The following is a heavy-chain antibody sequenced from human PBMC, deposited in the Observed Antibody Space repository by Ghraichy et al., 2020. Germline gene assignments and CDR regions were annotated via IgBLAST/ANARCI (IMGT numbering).Heavy chain of an antibody. CDR3: AREEVWSGYYNY. CDR2: ISYDGSNK. Sequence: GGSLRLSCAASGFTFSSYAMHCVRQAPGKGLEWVAVISYDGSNKYYADSVKGRFTISRDNSKNTLYLQMNSLRAEDTAVYYCAREEVWSGYYNYWGQGTLVTVSS. CDR1: GFTFSSYA. V-gene: IGHV3-30*04. D-gene: IGHD3-3*01. J-gene: IGHJ4*02.